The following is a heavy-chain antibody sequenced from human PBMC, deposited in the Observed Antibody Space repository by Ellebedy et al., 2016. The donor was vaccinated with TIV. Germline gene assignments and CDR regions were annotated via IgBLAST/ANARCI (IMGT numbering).Heavy chain of an antibody. D-gene: IGHD6-19*01. CDR3: ARFYRLRIAVAGTGWFDP. CDR2: IYPGDSDT. J-gene: IGHJ5*02. V-gene: IGHV5-51*01. Sequence: GESLKISXKGSGYSFTSYWIGWVRQMPGKGLEWMGIIYPGDSDTRYSPSFQGQVTISADKSISTAYLQWSSLKASDTAMYYCARFYRLRIAVAGTGWFDPWGQGTLVTVSS. CDR1: GYSFTSYW.